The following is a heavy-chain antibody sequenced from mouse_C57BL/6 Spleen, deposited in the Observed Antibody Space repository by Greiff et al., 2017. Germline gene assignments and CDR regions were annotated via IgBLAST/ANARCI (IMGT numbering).Heavy chain of an antibody. D-gene: IGHD2-4*01. V-gene: IGHV5-9*01. CDR2: ISGGGGNT. J-gene: IGHJ3*01. CDR3: ARDYDGFAY. CDR1: GFTFSSYT. Sequence: DVMLVESGGGLVKPGGSLKLSCAASGFTFSSYTMSWVRQTPEKRLEWVATISGGGGNTYYPDSVKGRVTISRDNAKNTLDLQMSSLRSEDTALYYCARDYDGFAYWGQGTLVTVSA.